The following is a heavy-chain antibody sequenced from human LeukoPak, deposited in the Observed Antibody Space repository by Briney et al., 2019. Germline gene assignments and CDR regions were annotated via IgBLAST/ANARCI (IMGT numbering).Heavy chain of an antibody. CDR3: ARSSAWRAYQDY. CDR2: MKEDGSEE. D-gene: IGHD6-19*01. V-gene: IGHV3-7*01. CDR1: GFTFSSYW. Sequence: PGGSLRLSCAASGFTFSSYWMTWVCQAPGKGLEWVADMKEDGSEEYYVDSVKGRFTISRDNAKSSLFLQMSGLRVGDTALYYCARSSAWRAYQDYWGQGTLVTVSS. J-gene: IGHJ4*02.